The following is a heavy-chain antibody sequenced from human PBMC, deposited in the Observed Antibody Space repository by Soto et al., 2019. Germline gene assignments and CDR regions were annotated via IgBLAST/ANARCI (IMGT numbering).Heavy chain of an antibody. CDR2: IYYSTSAYYNPSGST. CDR3: VRHKDRNCFDP. V-gene: IGHV4-39*01. J-gene: IGHJ5*02. Sequence: ASEALSLTCTVSGDSISSDSYYWDWIRQPPVKGLEWIGSIYYSTSAYYNPSGSTYYNPSLKSRVTISIDTSKNHFSLKLSSVTATDTAVYYCVRHKDRNCFDPWGQGXLVTVYS. CDR1: GDSISSDSYY.